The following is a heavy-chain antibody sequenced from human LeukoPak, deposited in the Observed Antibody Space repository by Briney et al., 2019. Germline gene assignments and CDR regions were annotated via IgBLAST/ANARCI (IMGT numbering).Heavy chain of an antibody. CDR3: AKGHYDFWSGLDY. D-gene: IGHD3-3*01. J-gene: IGHJ4*02. V-gene: IGHV3-30*02. Sequence: GGSLSLSCAASGFTFSSYGMHWVRPAPGKGLEWVAFIRYDGSNKYYADSVKVRFTISRDNSKNTLYLQMNSLRAEDTAVYYCAKGHYDFWSGLDYWGQGTLVTVSS. CDR1: GFTFSSYG. CDR2: IRYDGSNK.